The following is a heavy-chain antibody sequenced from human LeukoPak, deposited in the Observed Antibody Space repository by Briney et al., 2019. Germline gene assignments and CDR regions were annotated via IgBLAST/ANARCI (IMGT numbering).Heavy chain of an antibody. D-gene: IGHD4-17*01. J-gene: IGHJ3*02. CDR2: ISAYNGNT. Sequence: ASVKVSCKASGYTFTSYGISWVRQAPGQGLAWMGWISAYNGNTNYAQKLQGRVTMTTDTSTSTAYMELRSLRSDDTAVYYCARGQDYGDYDNAFDIWGQGTMVTVSS. CDR1: GYTFTSYG. V-gene: IGHV1-18*01. CDR3: ARGQDYGDYDNAFDI.